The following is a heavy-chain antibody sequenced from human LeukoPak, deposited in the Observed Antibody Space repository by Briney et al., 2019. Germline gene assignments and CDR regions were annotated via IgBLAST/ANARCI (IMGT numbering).Heavy chain of an antibody. CDR3: ARGHADDYYYGMDV. CDR1: GGSISSSSYY. CDR2: IYYSGST. Sequence: SETLSLTCTVSGGSISSSSYYWSWIRQPPGKGLEWIGYIYYSGSTNYNPSLKSRVTISVDTSKNQFSLKLSSVTAADTAVCYCARGHADDYYYGMDVWGQGTTVTVSS. J-gene: IGHJ6*02. V-gene: IGHV4-61*01.